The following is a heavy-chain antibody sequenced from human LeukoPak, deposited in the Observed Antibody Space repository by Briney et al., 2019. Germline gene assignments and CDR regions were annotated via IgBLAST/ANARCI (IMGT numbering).Heavy chain of an antibody. J-gene: IGHJ4*02. V-gene: IGHV3-30*18. CDR2: ISYDGSNK. Sequence: PGTSLRLSCAASGFTFSSHGMHWVRQAPGKGLEWVAVISYDGSNKYYADSVKGRFTISRDNSKNTLYLQMNSLRPEDTAVYYCAKDPGFWSGYSDYWGQGTLVTVSS. CDR3: AKDPGFWSGYSDY. D-gene: IGHD3-3*01. CDR1: GFTFSSHG.